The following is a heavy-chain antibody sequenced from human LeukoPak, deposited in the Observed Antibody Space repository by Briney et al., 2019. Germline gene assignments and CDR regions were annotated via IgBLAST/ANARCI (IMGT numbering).Heavy chain of an antibody. V-gene: IGHV3-7*01. Sequence: GGSLRLSCAASGFTFSTYWMAWVRQAPGKGLEWVATIKPDGGDKYYVDSVKGRFTISRDNARNSLFLQMNSLRAEDTAVYYCARDRSTVAGIVYWGQGTLVTVSS. D-gene: IGHD6-19*01. CDR2: IKPDGGDK. CDR3: ARDRSTVAGIVY. J-gene: IGHJ4*02. CDR1: GFTFSTYW.